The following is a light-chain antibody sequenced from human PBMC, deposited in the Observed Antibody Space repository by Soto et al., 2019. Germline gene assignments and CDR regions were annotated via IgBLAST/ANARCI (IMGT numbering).Light chain of an antibody. CDR2: TAS. Sequence: DIQMTQSPSTLSASVGDRVTITCRASQSISSWLAWYQQKPGKAPKSLIYTASSLESGVPSRFSGSVSGTEFTLTISSLQPDDFATYYCQQYNSYPWTFGQGTKVEIK. CDR3: QQYNSYPWT. CDR1: QSISSW. V-gene: IGKV1-5*03. J-gene: IGKJ1*01.